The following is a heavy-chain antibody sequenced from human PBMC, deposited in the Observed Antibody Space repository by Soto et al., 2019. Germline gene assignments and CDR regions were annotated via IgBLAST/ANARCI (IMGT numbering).Heavy chain of an antibody. CDR3: AIVLYYGSGSYSHYGMDV. V-gene: IGHV1-69*01. J-gene: IGHJ6*02. CDR2: VSTPFRTS. CDR1: GVSFNNNG. D-gene: IGHD3-10*01. Sequence: QVQLVQSGAEVKKPGSSVKVSCKISGVSFNNNGIGWVRQAPGHGLEWMGGVSTPFRTSNYARKFPGRLSIPADASTGTFKLERSSLTSAARAQYYFAIVLYYGSGSYSHYGMDVWGQGTTVTVS.